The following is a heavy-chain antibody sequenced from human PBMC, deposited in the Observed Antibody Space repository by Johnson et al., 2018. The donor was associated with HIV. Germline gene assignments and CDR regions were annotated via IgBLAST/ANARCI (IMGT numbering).Heavy chain of an antibody. CDR2: ISWNSGIT. CDR1: GFTFDDYA. CDR3: ARDLGRWAVTTDDGLDI. J-gene: IGHJ3*02. V-gene: IGHV3-9*01. Sequence: VQLVESGGGLVQPGRSLRLSCAASGFTFDDYAMHWVRQAPGKGPEWVSGISWNSGITGYADSVKGRFTISRDNAKNSLYLQMSSLRAEDTALYYCARDLGRWAVTTDDGLDIWGQGTMVTVSS. D-gene: IGHD4-17*01.